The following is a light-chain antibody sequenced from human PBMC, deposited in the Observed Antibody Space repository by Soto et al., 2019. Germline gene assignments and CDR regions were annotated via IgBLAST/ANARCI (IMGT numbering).Light chain of an antibody. J-gene: IGLJ2*01. CDR1: SSDVGSYNL. Sequence: QSVLTQPASVSGSPGQSITISCTGTSSDVGSYNLVSWDQQHPGKAPKLMIYEGSQRPSGVSNRFSVSKSGNTASLTISGLQAEDEADYYCCSYAGSPVFGGGTKVTVL. CDR3: CSYAGSPV. V-gene: IGLV2-23*01. CDR2: EGS.